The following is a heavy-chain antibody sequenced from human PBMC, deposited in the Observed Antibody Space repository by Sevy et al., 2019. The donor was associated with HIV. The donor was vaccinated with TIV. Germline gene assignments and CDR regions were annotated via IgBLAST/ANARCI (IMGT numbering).Heavy chain of an antibody. CDR2: ISSSSYI. J-gene: IGHJ6*02. D-gene: IGHD5-12*01. V-gene: IGHV3-21*01. CDR1: GFTFSSYS. CDR3: ARDSIVDIVATSILYYYYGMDV. Sequence: GGSLRLSCAASGFTFSSYSMNWVRQAPGKGLEWVSSISSSSYIYYADSVNGRFTISRDNAKNSLYLQMNSLRAEDTAVYYCARDSIVDIVATSILYYYYGMDVWGQGTTVTVSS.